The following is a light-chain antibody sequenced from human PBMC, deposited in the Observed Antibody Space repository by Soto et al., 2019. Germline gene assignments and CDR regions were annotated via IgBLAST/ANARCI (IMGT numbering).Light chain of an antibody. CDR2: EVS. Sequence: QSALTQSPSASGSXXXXXXXSCTGTSSDVGNYKYVSWYQQHPGKAPKLMIYEVSKRPSGVPDRFSGSKSGNTASLTVSGLQVEDEADYYCSSYAGSNLWVFGGGTKLTVL. J-gene: IGLJ3*02. CDR1: SSDVGNYKY. V-gene: IGLV2-8*01. CDR3: SSYAGSNLWV.